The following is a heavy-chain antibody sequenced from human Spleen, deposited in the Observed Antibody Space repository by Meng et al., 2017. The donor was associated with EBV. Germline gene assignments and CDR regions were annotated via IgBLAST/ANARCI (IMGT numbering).Heavy chain of an antibody. J-gene: IGHJ4*02. V-gene: IGHV3-20*04. CDR2: ITQNGRSI. Sequence: SGGRVIWIGGSQTVSCDVSGCMFSYTGLSWVCQAPGNGQEWVSGITQNGRSIGYADSVTGRFTISRDNAKNYLYFQIISLRAEDTAFYYCARLAPRNPFDYWGQGTLVTVSS. CDR1: GCMFSYTG. D-gene: IGHD1-14*01. CDR3: ARLAPRNPFDY.